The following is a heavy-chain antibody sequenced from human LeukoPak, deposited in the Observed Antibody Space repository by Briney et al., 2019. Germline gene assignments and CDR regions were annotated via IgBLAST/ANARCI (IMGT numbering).Heavy chain of an antibody. CDR3: GRAFPPLRTSSAGDL. V-gene: IGHV3-21*01. Sequence: KAGGSLRLSCSASGFTFSVYDMNWVRQAPGKGLEWVSSISYLSTHVYYGDSVKGRFSISRDNAKNSLYLQMNSLGAEDTAIYYCGRAFPPLRTSSAGDLWGQGILVTVSS. CDR1: GFTFSVYD. J-gene: IGHJ4*02. D-gene: IGHD3-16*01. CDR2: ISYLSTHV.